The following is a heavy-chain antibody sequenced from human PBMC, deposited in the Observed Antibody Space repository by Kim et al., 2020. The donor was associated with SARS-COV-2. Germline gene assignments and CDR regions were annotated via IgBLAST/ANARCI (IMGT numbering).Heavy chain of an antibody. D-gene: IGHD1-1*01. CDR2: INPSGGST. CDR1: GYTFTSYY. V-gene: IGHV1-46*01. J-gene: IGHJ6*02. CDR3: ARDEAISGTTGTTGYYYYYGMDV. Sequence: ASVKVSCKASGYTFTSYYMHWVRQAPGQGLEWMGIINPSGGSTSYAQKFQGRVTMTRDTSTSTVYMELSSLRSEDTAVYYCARDEAISGTTGTTGYYYYYGMDVWGQGTTVTVSS.